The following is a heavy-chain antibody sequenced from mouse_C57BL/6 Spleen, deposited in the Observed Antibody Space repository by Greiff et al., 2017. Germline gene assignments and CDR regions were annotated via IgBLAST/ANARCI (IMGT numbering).Heavy chain of an antibody. V-gene: IGHV1-55*01. CDR1: GYTFTSYW. CDR2: IYPGSGST. Sequence: VQLQQPGAELVKPGASVKMSCKASGYTFTSYWITWVKQRPGQGLEWIGDIYPGSGSTNYNEKFKSKATLTVDTSSSTAYMQLSSLTSEDSAVYYCARPSYGYDGYYAMDDWGQGTSVTVSS. CDR3: ARPSYGYDGYYAMDD. D-gene: IGHD2-2*01. J-gene: IGHJ4*01.